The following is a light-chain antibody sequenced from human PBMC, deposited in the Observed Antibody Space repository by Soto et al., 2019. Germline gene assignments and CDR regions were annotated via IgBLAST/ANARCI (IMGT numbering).Light chain of an antibody. CDR2: EVS. CDR1: SSDVGSYNR. CDR3: SSYTTSSTYV. V-gene: IGLV2-18*02. J-gene: IGLJ1*01. Sequence: QAALTQPPSVSGSPGQSVTISCTGTSSDVGSYNRVSWYQQPPGTAPKLMIYEVSNRPSGVPDRCSGSKSGNTASLTISGLQAEDEADYYCSSYTTSSTYVFGTGTKLTVL.